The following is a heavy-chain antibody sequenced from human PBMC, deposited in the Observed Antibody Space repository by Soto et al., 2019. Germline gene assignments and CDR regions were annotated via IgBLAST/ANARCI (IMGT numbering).Heavy chain of an antibody. Sequence: EVQLLESGGGLVQPGGSLRLSCAASGFTFSIYAMSWVRQAPGKGLEWVSGISGIGVSTYYADSVKGRFSISRDNSKNTLYLQMNSLRAEDTAIYYCAKLRSGSPLHDAFDVWVQGTMVTVSS. J-gene: IGHJ3*01. D-gene: IGHD1-26*01. CDR2: ISGIGVST. CDR3: AKLRSGSPLHDAFDV. CDR1: GFTFSIYA. V-gene: IGHV3-23*01.